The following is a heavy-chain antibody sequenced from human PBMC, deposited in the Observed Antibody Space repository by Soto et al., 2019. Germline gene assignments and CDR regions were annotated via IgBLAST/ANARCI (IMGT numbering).Heavy chain of an antibody. CDR2: ISSSSSYI. CDR3: ARYCSGGSCYGTVDAFDI. J-gene: IGHJ3*02. CDR1: GFTFSSYS. D-gene: IGHD2-15*01. V-gene: IGHV3-21*01. Sequence: GGSLRLSCAASGFTFSSYSMNWVRQAPGKGLEWVSSISSSSSYIYYADSVKGRFTISRDNAKNSLYLQMNSLGAEDTAVYYCARYCSGGSCYGTVDAFDIWGQGTMVTVSS.